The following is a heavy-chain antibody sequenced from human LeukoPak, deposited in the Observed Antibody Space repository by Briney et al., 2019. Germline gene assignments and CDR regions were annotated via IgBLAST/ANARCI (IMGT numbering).Heavy chain of an antibody. V-gene: IGHV3-48*03. CDR3: AKGHYYDSSGYYSGFDY. D-gene: IGHD3-22*01. CDR1: GFTFSSYE. Sequence: GGSLRLSCAASGFTFSSYEMNWVRQAPGKGLEWVSYISSSGSTIYYADSVKGRFTISRDNSKNTLYLQMNSLRAEDTAVYYCAKGHYYDSSGYYSGFDYWGQGTLVTVSS. J-gene: IGHJ4*02. CDR2: ISSSGSTI.